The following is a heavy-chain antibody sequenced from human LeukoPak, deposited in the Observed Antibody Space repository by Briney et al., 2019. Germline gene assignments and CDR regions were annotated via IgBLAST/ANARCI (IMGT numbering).Heavy chain of an antibody. CDR1: GLTFSSYP. J-gene: IGHJ4*02. D-gene: IGHD3-22*01. CDR2: ISYDGSEK. V-gene: IGHV3-30-3*01. CDR3: AREGNSGYYPY. Sequence: GGSLRLSCAASGLTFSSYPMHWVRQAPGKGLEWVAVISYDGSEKHYADPVKGRFTISRDNSRNTLYLQMSSLRAEDTAMYYCAREGNSGYYPYWGQGILVTVSS.